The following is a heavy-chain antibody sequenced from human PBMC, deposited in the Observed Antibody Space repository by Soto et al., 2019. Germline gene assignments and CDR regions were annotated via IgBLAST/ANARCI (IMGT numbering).Heavy chain of an antibody. D-gene: IGHD1-7*01. CDR2: ISAYNGKT. CDR3: ARGSWNYPYYYYGMDV. Sequence: QVQLVQSGAEVKKPGASVKVSCKASGYTFTSYGISWVRQAPGQGLEWMGWISAYNGKTHYAQKLQGRVTMTKDTSTSTVYMELRSLRSDDTAVCYCARGSWNYPYYYYGMDVWGQGTTVTVSS. V-gene: IGHV1-18*01. J-gene: IGHJ6*02. CDR1: GYTFTSYG.